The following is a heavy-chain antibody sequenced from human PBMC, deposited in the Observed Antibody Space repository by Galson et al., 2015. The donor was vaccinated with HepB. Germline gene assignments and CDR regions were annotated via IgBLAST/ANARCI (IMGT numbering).Heavy chain of an antibody. CDR1: GYSFTSYD. CDR3: ARTYAVAATLYYGMDV. V-gene: IGHV1-8*01. J-gene: IGHJ6*02. CDR2: MNPNSGNT. Sequence: SVKVSCKASGYSFTSYDINWVRQATGQGLEWMGWMNPNSGNTGYALKFQGRVTMTRNTSISTAYMGLSSLRSEDTAVYYCARTYAVAATLYYGMDVWGQGTTVTVSS. D-gene: IGHD2-15*01.